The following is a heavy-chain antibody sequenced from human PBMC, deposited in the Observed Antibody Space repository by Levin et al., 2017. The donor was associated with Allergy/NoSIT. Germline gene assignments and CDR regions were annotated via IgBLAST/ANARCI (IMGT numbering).Heavy chain of an antibody. CDR3: VSRMGGWGPFDI. J-gene: IGHJ3*02. V-gene: IGHV3-23*01. Sequence: SGGSLRLSCAASGSTFNNNAMSWVRQAPGKGLEWASTISPSGDETHYADSVKGRFTISRDNSKNTVSVQMNSLSAEDTAVYSCVSRMGGWGPFDIWGQGTLVTVSS. CDR2: ISPSGDET. CDR1: GSTFNNNA. D-gene: IGHD1-26*01.